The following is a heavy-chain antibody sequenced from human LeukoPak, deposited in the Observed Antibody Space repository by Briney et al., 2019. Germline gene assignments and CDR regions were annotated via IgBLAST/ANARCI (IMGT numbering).Heavy chain of an antibody. Sequence: PGGSLRLSCAASGFTFSGYSMNWVRQAPGKGLEWVANIKQDGSERYYVDSVKGRFTISRDNAKSSLYLQMNSLRAEDTAVYYCAKSLVVVNDPPDYWGQGTLVTVSS. CDR2: IKQDGSER. CDR3: AKSLVVVNDPPDY. D-gene: IGHD2-21*01. CDR1: GFTFSGYS. J-gene: IGHJ4*02. V-gene: IGHV3-7*01.